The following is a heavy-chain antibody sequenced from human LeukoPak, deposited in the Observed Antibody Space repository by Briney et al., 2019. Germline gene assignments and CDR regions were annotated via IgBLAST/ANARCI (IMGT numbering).Heavy chain of an antibody. J-gene: IGHJ4*02. CDR2: IWYDGSNK. CDR3: AKGGLGKGIPDY. D-gene: IGHD2-21*01. Sequence: GGSLRLSCAASGFTFSSYDMHWVRQAPGKGLEWVAVIWYDGSNKYYAGSVKGRFTISRDNSKNTLYLQMNSLRAEDTAVYYCAKGGLGKGIPDYWGQGTLVTVSS. CDR1: GFTFSSYD. V-gene: IGHV3-33*06.